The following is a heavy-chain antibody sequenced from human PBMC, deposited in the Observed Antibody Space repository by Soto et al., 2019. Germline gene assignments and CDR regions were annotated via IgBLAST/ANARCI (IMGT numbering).Heavy chain of an antibody. J-gene: IGHJ5*02. Sequence: QVQLQESVPGLVKPSQTLSLTCTVSGGSISSGDYHWSWISQSPGKGLEWIGYIYYSGSPYYNASLKSRVTISIDTSKNQFSLRVSSVTAADTAVYYCARVVSWVDLWGQGTLVTVSS. CDR1: GGSISSGDYH. CDR3: ARVVSWVDL. V-gene: IGHV4-30-4*01. CDR2: IYYSGSP.